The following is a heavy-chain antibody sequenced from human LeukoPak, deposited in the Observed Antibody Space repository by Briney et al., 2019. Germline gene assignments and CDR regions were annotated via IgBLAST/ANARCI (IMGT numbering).Heavy chain of an antibody. D-gene: IGHD3/OR15-3a*01. CDR2: IYYSGST. CDR3: ARSHSVWTSFDY. J-gene: IGHJ4*02. Sequence: KASETLSLTCTVSGGSISSYYWSWIRRPPGKGREWIGYIYYSGSTNYNSSLKSRVTISVDTSKNQFSLKLSSVAAADTAVYYCARSHSVWTSFDYWGQGTLVTVSS. V-gene: IGHV4-59*01. CDR1: GGSISSYY.